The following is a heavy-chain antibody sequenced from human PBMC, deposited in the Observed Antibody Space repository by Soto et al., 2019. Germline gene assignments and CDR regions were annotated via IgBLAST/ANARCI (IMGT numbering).Heavy chain of an antibody. CDR1: GGTFTTDT. V-gene: IGHV1-69*08. CDR2: IIPILGTG. D-gene: IGHD1-26*01. CDR3: AIEEGSYKMGTFPVYYRGV. Sequence: QVQLVQSGPEVKKSGSSVKVSCKLSGGTFTTDTISWLRRAPGQGLEWMGRIIPILGTGNYAQKFQGRVTILEDKATNTGYMELSSLTSEYTAVYYCAIEEGSYKMGTFPVYYRGVYGNGTTVTVSS. J-gene: IGHJ6*04.